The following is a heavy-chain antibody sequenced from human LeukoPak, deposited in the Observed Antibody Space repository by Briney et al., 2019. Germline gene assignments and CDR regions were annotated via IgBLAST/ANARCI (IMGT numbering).Heavy chain of an antibody. CDR1: GFTFSSYA. CDR3: EKEKAGSGSYCVDYEG. Sequence: GGSLRLSCAASGFTFSSYAMSWVRQAPGKGLEWVSVIRETGASTYYADSVKGRFTISRDNSKNTLYLQMNSLRAEDTAVYYCEKEKAGSGSYCVDYEGWGQVILVTV. D-gene: IGHD3-10*01. CDR2: IRETGAST. V-gene: IGHV3-23*01. J-gene: IGHJ4*02.